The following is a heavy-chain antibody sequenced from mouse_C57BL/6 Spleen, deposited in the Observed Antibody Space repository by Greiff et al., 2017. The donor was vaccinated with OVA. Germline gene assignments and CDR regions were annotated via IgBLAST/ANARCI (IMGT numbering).Heavy chain of an antibody. CDR3: ARDGYGQAWFAY. Sequence: VQLEESGAELARPGASVKMSCKASGYTFTSYSMHWVKQRPGQGLEWIGGINPSSGYTKYNQKFKDKATLTVDKSSSTAYMQLSSLTSEDSSVDYCARDGYGQAWFAYGGQGTLVTVSA. CDR1: GYTFTSYS. J-gene: IGHJ3*01. D-gene: IGHD2-2*01. CDR2: INPSSGYT. V-gene: IGHV1-4*01.